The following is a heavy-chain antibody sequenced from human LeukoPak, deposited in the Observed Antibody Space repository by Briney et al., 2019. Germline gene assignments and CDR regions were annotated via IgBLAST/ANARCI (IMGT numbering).Heavy chain of an antibody. CDR3: ARGAPFGVVIGGYFDY. Sequence: GGSLRLSCAASGFTVSSYEMNWVSQAPGKGLEWVSYISSSGSTIYYADSVKGRFTISRDNAKNSLYLQMNSLRAEDTAVYYCARGAPFGVVIGGYFDYWGQGALVTVSS. CDR1: GFTVSSYE. D-gene: IGHD3-3*01. CDR2: ISSSGSTI. V-gene: IGHV3-48*03. J-gene: IGHJ4*02.